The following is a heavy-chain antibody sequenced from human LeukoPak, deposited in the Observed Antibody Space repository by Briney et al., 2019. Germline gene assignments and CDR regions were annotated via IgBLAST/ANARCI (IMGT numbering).Heavy chain of an antibody. V-gene: IGHV4-28*01. J-gene: IGHJ6*03. Sequence: SETPSLTCDVYRYSANNNDWWGWIRQPPGKGLEWIGYIYHNGDTYYSPSLKSRVTMSVDTSKNQFSLKLSSVTALDTAVYYCARISGRYYYYYMDVWGKGTTVTVSS. CDR2: IYHNGDT. CDR3: ARISGRYYYYYMDV. CDR1: RYSANNNDW.